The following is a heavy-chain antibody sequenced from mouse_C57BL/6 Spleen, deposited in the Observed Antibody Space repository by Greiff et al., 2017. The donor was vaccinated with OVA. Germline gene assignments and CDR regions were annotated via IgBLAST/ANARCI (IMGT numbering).Heavy chain of an antibody. V-gene: IGHV5-4*01. CDR2: ISDGGSYT. Sequence: EVQLVESGGGLVKPGGSLKLSCAASGFTFSSYSMSWVRQTPEKRLEWVATISDGGSYTYYPDNVQGRFTISRDTATNNLYLHISHLKSEDTAMYYCASLELYYFDYWGQGTTLTVSS. J-gene: IGHJ2*01. CDR1: GFTFSSYS. CDR3: ASLELYYFDY.